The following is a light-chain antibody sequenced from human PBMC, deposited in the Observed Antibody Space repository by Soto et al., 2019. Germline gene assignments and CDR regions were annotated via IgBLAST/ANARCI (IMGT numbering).Light chain of an antibody. CDR3: SSYTIISPHVV. J-gene: IGLJ2*01. Sequence: QSALTQPASVSGSPGQSITISCTGTSSDVGGYNYVSWYQQHPGKAPKLMIYEVSNRPSGVSNRFSGSKSGNTASLTISGLQAEDEADYYCSSYTIISPHVVFGGGTKVTVL. V-gene: IGLV2-14*01. CDR1: SSDVGGYNY. CDR2: EVS.